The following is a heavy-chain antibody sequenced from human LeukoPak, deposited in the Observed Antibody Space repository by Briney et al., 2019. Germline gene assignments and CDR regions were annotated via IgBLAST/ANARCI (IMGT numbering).Heavy chain of an antibody. CDR3: AKGRGWEASYYYYYMDV. Sequence: GGSLRLSCAASGFTFSSYGIHWVRQAPGKGLEWVAFIRYDGSNKYYTDSVKGRFTISRDNSKNTLYLQMDSLRAEDTAVYYCAKGRGWEASYYYYYMDVWGKGTTVTISS. CDR1: GFTFSSYG. V-gene: IGHV3-30*02. CDR2: IRYDGSNK. D-gene: IGHD1-26*01. J-gene: IGHJ6*03.